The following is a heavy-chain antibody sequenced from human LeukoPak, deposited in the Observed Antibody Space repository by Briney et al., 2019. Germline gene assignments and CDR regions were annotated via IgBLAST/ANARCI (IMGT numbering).Heavy chain of an antibody. J-gene: IGHJ4*02. CDR3: ARDKTPVSSGYPRPFDY. CDR1: GYTFTGYY. V-gene: IGHV1-18*04. Sequence: ASVKVSCKASGYTFTGYYMHWVRQAPGQGLEWMGWISAYNGNTNYAQKLQGRVTMTTDTSTSTAYVDLRSLRSDDTAVYYCARDKTPVSSGYPRPFDYWGQGTLVTVSS. D-gene: IGHD3-22*01. CDR2: ISAYNGNT.